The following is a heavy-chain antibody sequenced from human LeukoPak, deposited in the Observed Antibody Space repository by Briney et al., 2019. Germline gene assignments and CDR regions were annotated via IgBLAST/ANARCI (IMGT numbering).Heavy chain of an antibody. CDR3: ARQYGDYVVTWFDP. CDR1: GDSISSYY. Sequence: PSETLSLTCTVSGDSISSYYWSWIRQPAAKGLEWIGRIYTTGSTNYNPSLKSRITMSLDTSKNQFSLKLRSVTAADTAVYYCARQYGDYVVTWFDPWGQGTLVTVSS. CDR2: IYTTGST. V-gene: IGHV4-4*07. J-gene: IGHJ5*02. D-gene: IGHD4-17*01.